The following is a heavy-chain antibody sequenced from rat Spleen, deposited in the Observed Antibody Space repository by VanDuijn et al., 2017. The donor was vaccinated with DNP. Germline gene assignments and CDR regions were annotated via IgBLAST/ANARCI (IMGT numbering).Heavy chain of an antibody. J-gene: IGHJ1*01. Sequence: EVQLVESGGGLVQPGRSMKLSCAASGFTFSNYYMAWVRQAPTRGLEWVASISTGGGNTYYRDSVKGRFTISRDNAKRSLYLQMDSLRSEDTATYYWASPDWIHTTGITDWYFDFWGPGTMVTVSS. CDR1: GFTFSNYY. CDR3: ASPDWIHTTGITDWYFDF. V-gene: IGHV5-25*01. D-gene: IGHD1-9*01. CDR2: ISTGGGNT.